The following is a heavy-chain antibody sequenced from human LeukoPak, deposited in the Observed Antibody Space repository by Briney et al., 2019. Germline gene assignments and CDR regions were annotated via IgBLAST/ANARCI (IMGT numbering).Heavy chain of an antibody. CDR3: AKGRLLDAFDI. J-gene: IGHJ3*02. V-gene: IGHV3-23*01. D-gene: IGHD2-15*01. CDR2: ISPSGGTT. Sequence: PGGSLRLSCAASGFTFSRYGLTWVRQAPGKGLEWVSCISPSGGTTDYAESVRGRFTISRDNSKNTLYLRMNSLRVEDTAVYYCAKGRLLDAFDIWGQGTMVTVSS. CDR1: GFTFSRYG.